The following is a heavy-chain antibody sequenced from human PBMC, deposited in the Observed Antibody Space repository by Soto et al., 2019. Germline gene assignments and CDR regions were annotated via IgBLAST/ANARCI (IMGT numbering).Heavy chain of an antibody. D-gene: IGHD6-25*01. CDR2: MNPYTGNT. Sequence: QVQLVQSGAEVKEPGASVKVSCKASGYTFTTYDIYWMRQPTGQGLEWMGWMNPYTGNTGYAQKFQGRVTVTRNTSISTVYMEMSGLRLDDTAVYYCARRKERSGPHYFDYWGQGSQVTVSS. CDR1: GYTFTTYD. CDR3: ARRKERSGPHYFDY. J-gene: IGHJ4*02. V-gene: IGHV1-8*01.